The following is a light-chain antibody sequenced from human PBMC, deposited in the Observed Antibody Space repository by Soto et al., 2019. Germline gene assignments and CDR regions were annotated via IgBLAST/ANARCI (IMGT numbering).Light chain of an antibody. V-gene: IGLV4-69*01. CDR2: VNSDGSH. Sequence: QPVLTQSPSASASLGASVKLTCTVSSGHSRYAIAWHQQQPEKGPRYLMKVNSDGSHNKGDGIPDRFSGSSSGAERYLTISSLQSEDEADYYCQTWGTGIRVFGGGTKLTVL. J-gene: IGLJ3*02. CDR1: SGHSRYA. CDR3: QTWGTGIRV.